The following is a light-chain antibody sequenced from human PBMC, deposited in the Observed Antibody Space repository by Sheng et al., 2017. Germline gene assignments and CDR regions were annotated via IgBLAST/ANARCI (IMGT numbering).Light chain of an antibody. CDR1: SSDVGSYNL. CDR3: CSYAGSSTVV. V-gene: IGLV2-23*01. Sequence: QSALTQPASVSGSPGQSITISCTGTSSDVGSYNLVSWYQQHPGKAPKLMIYEGSKRPSGVSNRFSGSKSGNTASLTISGLQAEDEADYYCCSYAGSSTVVFGGRDQADRP. J-gene: IGLJ2*01. CDR2: EGS.